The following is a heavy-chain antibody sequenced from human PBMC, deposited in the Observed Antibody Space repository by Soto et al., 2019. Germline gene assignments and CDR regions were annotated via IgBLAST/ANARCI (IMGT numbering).Heavy chain of an antibody. V-gene: IGHV3-73*01. CDR1: GFTFSGSA. D-gene: IGHD6-6*01. CDR3: TRRPWHIAARPGYYYYGMDV. Sequence: GSLRLSCAASGFTFSGSAMHWVRQASGQGLVWVGRIRSKDNSYATAYAASVKGRFTISRDDSKNTAYLQMNSLKTEDTAVYYCTRRPWHIAARPGYYYYGMDVWGQGTTVTVSS. CDR2: IRSKDNSYAT. J-gene: IGHJ6*02.